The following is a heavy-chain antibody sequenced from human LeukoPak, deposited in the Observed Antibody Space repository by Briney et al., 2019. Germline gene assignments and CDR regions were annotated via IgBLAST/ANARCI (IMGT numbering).Heavy chain of an antibody. CDR2: ISSGSGTI. CDR3: AGRYSSGYNWFDP. Sequence: GGSLRLSCAASGFIFSSYSMNWVRQAPGKGLEWVPYISSGSGTIYYADSVKGRFTISRDNAKNSLYLQMNSLRDEDTAVYYCAGRYSSGYNWFDPWGQGTLVTVSS. J-gene: IGHJ5*02. D-gene: IGHD6-19*01. V-gene: IGHV3-48*02. CDR1: GFIFSSYS.